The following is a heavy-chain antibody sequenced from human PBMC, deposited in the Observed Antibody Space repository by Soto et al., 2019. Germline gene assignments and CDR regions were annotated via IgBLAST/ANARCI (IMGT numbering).Heavy chain of an antibody. CDR2: ISYAGSNR. CDR3: AATQFGYIGATEDWGREYYYYGMGL. V-gene: IGHV3-30*03. J-gene: IGHJ6*02. Sequence: PGGSLRLSCAASGFTFSSYSMNWVRQAPGEGLEWVAVISYAGSNRYYADSVKGRFTISRDNSKNTLYVQMNSLRAEDNAVYSCAATQFGYIGATEDWGREYYYYGMGLVGQGTTVTVSS. CDR1: GFTFSSYS. D-gene: IGHD5-12*01.